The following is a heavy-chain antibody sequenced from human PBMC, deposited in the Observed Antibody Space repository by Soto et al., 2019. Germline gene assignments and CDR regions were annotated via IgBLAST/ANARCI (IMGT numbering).Heavy chain of an antibody. CDR3: ARSSSYYDSSGYSY. D-gene: IGHD3-22*01. CDR2: INHSGST. J-gene: IGHJ4*02. V-gene: IGHV4-34*01. CDR1: GGSFSGYY. Sequence: SETLSLTCAVYGGSFSGYYWSWIRQPPGKGLEWIGEINHSGSTNYNPSLKSRVTISVDTSKNQFPLKLSSVTAADTAVYYCARSSSYYDSSGYSYWGQGTLVTVSS.